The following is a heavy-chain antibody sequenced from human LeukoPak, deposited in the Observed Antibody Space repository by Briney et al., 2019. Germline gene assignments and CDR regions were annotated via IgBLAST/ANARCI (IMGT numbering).Heavy chain of an antibody. V-gene: IGHV4-34*03. CDR1: GGSFSGYY. D-gene: IGHD3-16*01. J-gene: IGHJ4*02. CDR2: INHSGST. Sequence: SETLSLTCAVYGGSFSGYYWSWIRQPPGKGLEWIGEINHSGSTYYNPSLKSRVTISVDRSKNQFSLKLSSVTAADTAVYYCHSNLLTPVWYFDYWGQGTLVTVSS. CDR3: HSNLLTPVWYFDY.